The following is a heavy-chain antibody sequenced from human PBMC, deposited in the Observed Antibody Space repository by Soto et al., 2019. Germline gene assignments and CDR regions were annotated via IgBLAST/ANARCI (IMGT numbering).Heavy chain of an antibody. CDR3: ARIGRYDSSGYSDY. V-gene: IGHV4-39*01. Sequence: QLQLQESDPGLVKPSETLSLTCTVSGGSISSSSYYWGWIRQPPGKGLEWIGSIYYSGSTYYNPSLKSRVTISVGTSKNQFSLKLSSVTAADTAVYYCARIGRYDSSGYSDYWGQGTLVTVSS. D-gene: IGHD3-22*01. CDR1: GGSISSSSYY. J-gene: IGHJ4*02. CDR2: IYYSGST.